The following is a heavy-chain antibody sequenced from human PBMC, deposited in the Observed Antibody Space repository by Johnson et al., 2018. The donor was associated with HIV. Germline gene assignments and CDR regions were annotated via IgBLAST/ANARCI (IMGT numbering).Heavy chain of an antibody. D-gene: IGHD5-12*01. J-gene: IGHJ3*02. Sequence: QVQLVESGGGVVHPEWSLRLSCAASGFTFSAYAMYWVRQAPGKGLEWVAVVSYDGSNKYYADSVKGRFTISRDNSKNTLYLQMNSLRAEDTAVDYCARGGYSGYDPAGPNAFDIWGQGTMVTVSS. CDR2: VSYDGSNK. V-gene: IGHV3-30-3*01. CDR3: ARGGYSGYDPAGPNAFDI. CDR1: GFTFSAYA.